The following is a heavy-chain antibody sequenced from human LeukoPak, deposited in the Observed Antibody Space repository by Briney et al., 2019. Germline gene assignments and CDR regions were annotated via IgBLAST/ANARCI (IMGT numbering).Heavy chain of an antibody. CDR3: ARAGGDITSSQDLDY. CDR2: ISYPGST. J-gene: IGHJ4*02. CDR1: GGSISNSSFY. V-gene: IGHV4-39*07. D-gene: IGHD3-3*01. Sequence: SETLSLTCTVSGGSISNSSFYWGWIRQPPGKGLECIASISYPGSTFYNPSLKSRVTISVDTSKNQFSLKMSSVTAADTAVYYCARAGGDITSSQDLDYWGQGTLVTVSS.